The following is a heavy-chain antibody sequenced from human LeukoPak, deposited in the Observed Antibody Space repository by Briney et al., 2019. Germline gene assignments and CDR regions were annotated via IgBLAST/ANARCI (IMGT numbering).Heavy chain of an antibody. V-gene: IGHV3-30*02. J-gene: IGHJ4*02. CDR2: IRYDGKIK. CDR1: GFTFSSYG. Sequence: PGGSLRLSCAASGFTFSSYGMHWLRQAPGKGLYWVAFIRYDGKIKYYADTVKGRFTISRDKARNSLYLQMNSLRAEDTAVYYCARDRSSGYYYSFDYWGQGTLVTVSS. CDR3: ARDRSSGYYYSFDY. D-gene: IGHD3-22*01.